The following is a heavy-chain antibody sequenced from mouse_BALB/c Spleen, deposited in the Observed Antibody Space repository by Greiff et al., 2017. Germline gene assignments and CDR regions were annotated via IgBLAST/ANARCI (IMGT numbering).Heavy chain of an antibody. CDR3: GTQDWYGYDGIAY. CDR2: IYPYNGDT. D-gene: IGHD2-2*01. J-gene: IGHJ3*01. Sequence: EVQLQESGPELVKPGASVKISCKASGYSFTGYFMNWVKQSHGKSLEWIGRIYPYNGDTFYNQKFKGKATLTVDNSSSTAHMELLILTSEDSAVYDCGTQDWYGYDGIAYWGQGTLVTVSA. CDR1: GYSFTGYF. V-gene: IGHV1-37*01.